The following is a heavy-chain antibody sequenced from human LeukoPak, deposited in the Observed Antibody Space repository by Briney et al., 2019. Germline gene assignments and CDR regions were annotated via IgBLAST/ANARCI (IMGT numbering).Heavy chain of an antibody. CDR3: VRALGSSSSDF. J-gene: IGHJ4*02. V-gene: IGHV3-7*01. CDR2: IKQDRSEV. CDR1: GFTFDRSW. Sequence: PGGSLRLSCAASGFTFDRSWMSWVRQAPGKGLEWVANIKQDRSEVYYVDSVEGRFTVSRDNAKNSLSLQMNSLRGEDTAVYYCVRALGSSSSDFWGQGTLVTVSS. D-gene: IGHD6-6*01.